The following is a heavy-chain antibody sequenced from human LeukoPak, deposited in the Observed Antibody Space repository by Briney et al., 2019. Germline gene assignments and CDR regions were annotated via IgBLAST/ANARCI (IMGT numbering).Heavy chain of an antibody. Sequence: GESLKISCNGPGYSFTSYWIGWVRQMPGKGLEWMGIIYPGDSDTRYSPSFQGQVTISADKSISTAYLQWSSLKASDTAMYYCARHLGATAGDFDYWGQGTLVTVSS. V-gene: IGHV5-51*01. D-gene: IGHD5-12*01. CDR2: IYPGDSDT. CDR1: GYSFTSYW. CDR3: ARHLGATAGDFDY. J-gene: IGHJ4*02.